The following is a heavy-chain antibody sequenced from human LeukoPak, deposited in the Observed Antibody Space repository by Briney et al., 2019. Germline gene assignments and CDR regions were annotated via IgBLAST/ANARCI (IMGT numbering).Heavy chain of an antibody. J-gene: IGHJ4*02. CDR3: VRLAQYSSGWSYYFDY. CDR1: GGSISSSSYY. V-gene: IGHV4-39*07. D-gene: IGHD6-19*01. CDR2: IYYSGST. Sequence: SETLSLTCTVSGGSISSSSYYWGWIRQPPGKGLEWIGSIYYSGSTYYNPSLKGRVTISVDTSKNQFSLKLSSVTAADTAVYYCVRLAQYSSGWSYYFDYWGQGTLVTVSS.